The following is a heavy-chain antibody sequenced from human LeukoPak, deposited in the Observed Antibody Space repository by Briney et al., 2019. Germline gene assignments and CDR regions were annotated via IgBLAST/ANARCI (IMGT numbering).Heavy chain of an antibody. D-gene: IGHD3-22*01. CDR2: FDPEDGET. CDR3: ARGLPPRRNYDNSGYYSYYFDY. CDR1: GYTLTELS. V-gene: IGHV1-24*01. Sequence: AASVKVSCKVSGYTLTELSIHWVRQAPGKGLEWMGGFDPEDGETIYAQKFQGRVTMTEDTSTSTANMDLRSLRSDDTAVYYCARGLPPRRNYDNSGYYSYYFDYWGQGTLVTVSS. J-gene: IGHJ4*02.